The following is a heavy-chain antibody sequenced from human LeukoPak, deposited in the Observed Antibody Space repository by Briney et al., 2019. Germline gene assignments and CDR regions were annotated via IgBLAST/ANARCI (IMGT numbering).Heavy chain of an antibody. CDR1: GYTFTGYY. Sequence: ASVTVSFKASGYTFTGYYMHWVRQAPGQGLEWMGWINPNSGGTNYAQKFQGRITMTRDTSISTAYMELSRLRSDDTAVYYCARGAHIVATIFYWGQGTLVTVSS. D-gene: IGHD5-12*01. CDR2: INPNSGGT. CDR3: ARGAHIVATIFY. J-gene: IGHJ4*02. V-gene: IGHV1-2*02.